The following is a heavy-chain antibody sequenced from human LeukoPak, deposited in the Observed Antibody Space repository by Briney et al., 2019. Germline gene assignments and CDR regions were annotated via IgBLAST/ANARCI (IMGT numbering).Heavy chain of an antibody. D-gene: IGHD4-23*01. CDR1: GGSFSGYY. CDR3: ARTTTVVTYFDY. V-gene: IGHV4-34*01. J-gene: IGHJ4*02. CDR2: INHSGST. Sequence: PSETLSLTCAVYGGSFSGYYWSWIRQPPGKGLEWIGEINHSGSTNYNPSLKSRVTISVDTSKNQFSLKLSSVTAADTAVYYCARTTTVVTYFDYWGQGTLVTVSS.